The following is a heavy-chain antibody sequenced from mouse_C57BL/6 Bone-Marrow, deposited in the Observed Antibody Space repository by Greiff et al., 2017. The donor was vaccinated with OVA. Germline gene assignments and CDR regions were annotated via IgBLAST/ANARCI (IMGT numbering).Heavy chain of an antibody. CDR3: ARAGIYYYGSSYLYAMDY. CDR1: GYTFTSYW. Sequence: QVQLQQPGTELVKPGASVKLSCKASGYTFTSYWMHWVKQRPGQGLEWIGNINPSNGGTNYNEKFKSKATLTVDKSSSTAYMQLSSLTSEDSAVYYCARAGIYYYGSSYLYAMDYWGQGTSVTVSS. D-gene: IGHD1-1*01. J-gene: IGHJ4*01. V-gene: IGHV1-53*01. CDR2: INPSNGGT.